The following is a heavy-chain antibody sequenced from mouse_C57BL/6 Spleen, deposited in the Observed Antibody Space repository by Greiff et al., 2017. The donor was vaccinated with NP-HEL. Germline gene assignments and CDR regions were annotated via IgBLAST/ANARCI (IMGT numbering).Heavy chain of an antibody. CDR3: ASGDITTGVARV. D-gene: IGHD1-1*01. CDR1: EYTLTDYY. Sequence: EVQLQQSGPELVKPGASVKISCKASEYTLTDYYMNWVKQSHGKSLEWIGDINPNNGGTSYNQKFKGKATLTVDKSSSTAYMELRSLTSEDSAVYYCASGDITTGVARVWGTGTTVTVSS. CDR2: INPNNGGT. J-gene: IGHJ1*03. V-gene: IGHV1-26*01.